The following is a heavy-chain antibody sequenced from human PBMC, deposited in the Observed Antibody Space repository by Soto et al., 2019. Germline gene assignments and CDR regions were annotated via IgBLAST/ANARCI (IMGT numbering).Heavy chain of an antibody. D-gene: IGHD2-2*01. J-gene: IGHJ4*02. CDR2: ISSSSSYI. CDR1: GFTFSSYS. Sequence: EVQLVESGGGLVKPGGSLRLSCAASGFTFSSYSMNWVRQAPGKGLEWVSSISSSSSYIYYADSVKGRFTISRDNAKNSLYLQMNSLRAEDTAVYYCARDSHCSSTSCYDPPLDDYWGQGTLVTVSS. CDR3: ARDSHCSSTSCYDPPLDDY. V-gene: IGHV3-21*01.